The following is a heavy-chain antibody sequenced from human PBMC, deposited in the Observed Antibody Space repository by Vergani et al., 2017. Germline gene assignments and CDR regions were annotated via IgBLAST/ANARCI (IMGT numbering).Heavy chain of an antibody. D-gene: IGHD1-14*01. Sequence: EVQLVESGGGLVQPGGSLRLSCAASGFTFSSYCMSWVRQAPGKGLEWVANIKQDGSEKYYVDSVKGRFTISRDNAKNSLYLQMNSLRAEDTAVYYCARNHPLFDYWGQGTLVTVSS. V-gene: IGHV3-7*04. J-gene: IGHJ4*02. CDR2: IKQDGSEK. CDR1: GFTFSSYC. CDR3: ARNHPLFDY.